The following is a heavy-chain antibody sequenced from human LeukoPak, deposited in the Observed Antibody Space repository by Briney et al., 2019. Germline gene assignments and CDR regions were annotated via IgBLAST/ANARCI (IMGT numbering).Heavy chain of an antibody. J-gene: IGHJ4*02. CDR1: GFSFRDYW. CDR3: ARGGYYTFDS. CDR2: INKDESAR. V-gene: IGHV3-7*01. Sequence: GGSLRLSCAASGFSFRDYWMNWVRQAPGKGLEWVASINKDESARYYVDSVKGRFTVSRDNAKNSLYLQMNSLRVEDTAVYFCARGGYYTFDSWGQGTLVTVSS. D-gene: IGHD3-3*01.